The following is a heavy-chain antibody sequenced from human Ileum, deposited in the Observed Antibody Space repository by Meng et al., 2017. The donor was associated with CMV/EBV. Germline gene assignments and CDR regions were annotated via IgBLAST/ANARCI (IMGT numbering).Heavy chain of an antibody. J-gene: IGHJ4*02. CDR2: ISSSGSI. Sequence: VPLQEAGPGLVKPSEPLSLTCTVTDGSISYYYWSWIRQSADKGLEWIGRISSSGSINYNPSLESRLTLSVDTSKKQLSLKLSSVTAADTAVYYCARAEADTGNFEYWGQGTLVTVSS. CDR1: DGSISYYY. CDR3: ARAEADTGNFEY. D-gene: IGHD6-19*01. V-gene: IGHV4-4*07.